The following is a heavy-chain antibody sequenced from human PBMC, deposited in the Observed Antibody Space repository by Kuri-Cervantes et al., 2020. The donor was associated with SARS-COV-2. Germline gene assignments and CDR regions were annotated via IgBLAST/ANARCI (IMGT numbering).Heavy chain of an antibody. CDR2: IDPSESYT. J-gene: IGHJ4*02. D-gene: IGHD3-16*01. CDR3: ARTWGSFDY. Sequence: WIRQPPGKGLEWMGRIDPSESYTNYSPSFQGHVTISADKSISTAYLQWSSLKASDTAMYYCARTWGSFDYWGQGTLVTVSS. V-gene: IGHV5-10-1*01.